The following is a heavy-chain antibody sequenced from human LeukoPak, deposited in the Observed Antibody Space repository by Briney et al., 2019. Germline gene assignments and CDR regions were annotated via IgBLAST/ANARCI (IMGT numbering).Heavy chain of an antibody. V-gene: IGHV3-21*01. CDR2: ISSGGTYI. CDR1: GFTFSDKN. CDR3: ATYSGTYRDY. Sequence: PGGSLRLSCAASGFTFSDKNMNWVRQAPGKGLEWVSSISSGGTYIFYADSVKGRFTISRDNTKNSLYLQMNSLRAEDTAVYYCATYSGTYRDYWGQGTLVTVSS. J-gene: IGHJ4*02. D-gene: IGHD1-26*01.